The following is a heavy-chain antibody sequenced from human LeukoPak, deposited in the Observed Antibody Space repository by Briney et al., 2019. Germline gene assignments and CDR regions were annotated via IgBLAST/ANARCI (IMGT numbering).Heavy chain of an antibody. D-gene: IGHD4-17*01. CDR2: IYYSGST. V-gene: IGHV4-39*01. CDR3: ARRNYGDYVGWFDP. CDR1: GGSISSSSYY. J-gene: IGHJ5*02. Sequence: SETLSLTGTVSGGSISSSSYYWGWIRQPPGKGLEWIGSIYYSGSTYYNPSLKSRVTISVDTSKNQFSLKLSSVTAADTAVYYCARRNYGDYVGWFDPWGQGTLVTVSS.